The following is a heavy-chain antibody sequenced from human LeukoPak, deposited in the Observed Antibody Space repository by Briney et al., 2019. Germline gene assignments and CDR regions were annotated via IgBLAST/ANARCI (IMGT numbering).Heavy chain of an antibody. D-gene: IGHD6-13*01. CDR3: ARDFGDSSEYFQH. J-gene: IGHJ1*01. CDR2: ISGGSNYI. Sequence: AGGSLRLSCAASGFTFSTYSMNWVRQSQGKGLEWVSSISGGSNYIYYADSVKGRFTISRDNAKNSLYLQMNSLRAEDTAVYYCARDFGDSSEYFQHWGQGTLVTVSS. CDR1: GFTFSTYS. V-gene: IGHV3-21*01.